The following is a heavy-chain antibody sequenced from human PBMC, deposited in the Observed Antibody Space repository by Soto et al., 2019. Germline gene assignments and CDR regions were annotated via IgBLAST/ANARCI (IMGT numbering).Heavy chain of an antibody. D-gene: IGHD2-2*01. Sequence: GESQKISSQGSGYSFTSYWIGWVRQMPGKGLEWMGIIYPGDSDTRYSPSFQGQVTISADKSISTAYLQWSSLKASDTAMYYCARFYCSSTSCPLYYWGQGTLVTVSS. CDR2: IYPGDSDT. V-gene: IGHV5-51*01. CDR3: ARFYCSSTSCPLYY. CDR1: GYSFTSYW. J-gene: IGHJ4*02.